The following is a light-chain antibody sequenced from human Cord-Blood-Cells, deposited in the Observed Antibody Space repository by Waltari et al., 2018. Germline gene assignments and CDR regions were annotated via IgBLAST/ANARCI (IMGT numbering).Light chain of an antibody. Sequence: QSALTQPPSVSGSPGPSITIPCTGTSSDVGGYNYVSWYQQHPGKAHKLMIYDVSNRPSGVSKRFSGSKSGNTASLTISGLQAEYEADYYCSSYTSSSTWVFGGGTKLTVL. CDR3: SSYTSSSTWV. J-gene: IGLJ3*02. CDR1: SSDVGGYNY. CDR2: DVS. V-gene: IGLV2-14*03.